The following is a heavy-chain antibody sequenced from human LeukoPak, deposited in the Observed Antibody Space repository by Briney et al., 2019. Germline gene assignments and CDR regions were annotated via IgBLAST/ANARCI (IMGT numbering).Heavy chain of an antibody. CDR3: AKDVLLRFLEWSGPQYYFDY. CDR1: GFTFSSYA. D-gene: IGHD3-3*01. Sequence: GGSLRLSCAASGFTFSSYAMSWVRQAPGKGLEWVSAISGSGGSTYYADSVKGRFTISRDNSKNTLYLQMNSLRAEDTAVYYCAKDVLLRFLEWSGPQYYFDYWGQGTLVTVSS. V-gene: IGHV3-23*01. CDR2: ISGSGGST. J-gene: IGHJ4*02.